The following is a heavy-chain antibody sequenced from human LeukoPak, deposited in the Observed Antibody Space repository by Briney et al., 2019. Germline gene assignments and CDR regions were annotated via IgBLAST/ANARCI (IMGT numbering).Heavy chain of an antibody. Sequence: PSETLSLTCAVYGGSFSGYYWSWIRQPPGKGLEWIGEINHSGSTNYNPSLKSRVTISVDTSKNQFSLKLSSVTAADTAVYYCATGSGSYVPAAYWGQGTLATVSS. CDR1: GGSFSGYY. V-gene: IGHV4-34*01. CDR2: INHSGST. J-gene: IGHJ4*02. CDR3: ATGSGSYVPAAY. D-gene: IGHD3-10*01.